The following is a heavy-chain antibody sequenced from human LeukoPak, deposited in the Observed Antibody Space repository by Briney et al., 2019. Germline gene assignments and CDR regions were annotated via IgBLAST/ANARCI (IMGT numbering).Heavy chain of an antibody. D-gene: IGHD2-2*01. CDR3: ARDDCSSISCYHNWFDP. J-gene: IGHJ5*02. CDR1: GFTFSSYW. CDR2: IKQDGSEK. Sequence: GGSLRLSCAASGFTFSSYWMSWVRQAPGKGLEWVANIKQDGSEKYYVDSVKGRFTISRDNAKNSLYLQMNSLRAEDTAVYYCARDDCSSISCYHNWFDPWRQGTLVTVSS. V-gene: IGHV3-7*01.